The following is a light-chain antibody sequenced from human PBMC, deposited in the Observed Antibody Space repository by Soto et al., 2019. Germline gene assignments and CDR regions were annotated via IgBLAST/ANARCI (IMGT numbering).Light chain of an antibody. V-gene: IGLV2-23*01. CDR2: EGT. CDR1: SSDVGSYNL. J-gene: IGLJ2*01. CDR3: CSYAGSSTLI. Sequence: QSALTQPVSVSGSPGQSITISCTGTSSDVGSYNLGSWYQQHPGKAPKLMIYEGTKRPSGLSNRFSGSRSGNTAYLTISGLQAEDEADYYCCSYAGSSTLIFGGGTKLTVL.